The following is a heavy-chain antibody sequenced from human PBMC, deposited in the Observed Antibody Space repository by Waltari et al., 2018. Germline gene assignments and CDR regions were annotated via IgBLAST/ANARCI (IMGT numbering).Heavy chain of an antibody. CDR1: GGTFSSYA. CDR2: IIPICGTA. D-gene: IGHD3-10*01. CDR3: ARSFTMVRGVAHWFDP. J-gene: IGHJ5*02. V-gene: IGHV1-69*12. Sequence: QVQLVQSGAEVKKPGSSVKVSCKASGGTFSSYAISWVRQAPGQGLEWMGGIIPICGTANYAQKFQGRVTTTADESTSTAYMELSSLRSEDTAVYYCARSFTMVRGVAHWFDPWGQGTLVTVSS.